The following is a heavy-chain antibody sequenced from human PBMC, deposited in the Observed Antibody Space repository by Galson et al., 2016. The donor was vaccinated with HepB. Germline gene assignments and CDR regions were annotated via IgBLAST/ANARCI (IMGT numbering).Heavy chain of an antibody. CDR1: GFTFSSYN. V-gene: IGHV3-21*01. CDR3: ARDREGTSWFSGDYDHYGMGV. CDR2: ISRRSRHI. J-gene: IGHJ6*02. Sequence: SLRLSCAASGFTFSSYNMNWVRQAPGKGLEWVSSISRRSRHIYYADSVKGRFTISRDNAKNSLYLQMNSLRVEDTAVYFCARDREGTSWFSGDYDHYGMGVWGQGTTVTVSS. D-gene: IGHD6-13*01.